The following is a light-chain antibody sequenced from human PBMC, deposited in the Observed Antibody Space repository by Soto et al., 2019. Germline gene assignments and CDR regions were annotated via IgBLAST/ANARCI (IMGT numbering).Light chain of an antibody. J-gene: IGLJ2*01. CDR2: TNN. V-gene: IGLV1-44*01. CDR3: AAWDDSLNGVL. Sequence: QLVLTQPPSASGTPGQRVTISCSGSSSNIGSNTVNWYQQLPGTAPKLLIYTNNQRPSGVPDRFSGSKSDTSASLAISGLQSEDEADYYCAAWDDSLNGVLFGGGTKLTVL. CDR1: SSNIGSNT.